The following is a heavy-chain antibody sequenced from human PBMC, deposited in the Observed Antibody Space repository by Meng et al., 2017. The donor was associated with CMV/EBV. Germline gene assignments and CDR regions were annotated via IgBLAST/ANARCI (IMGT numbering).Heavy chain of an antibody. CDR1: GGSCSGYY. CDR3: ARGGSSSSYYNWFDP. J-gene: IGHJ5*02. D-gene: IGHD6-13*01. CDR2: INHSGST. V-gene: IGHV4-34*01. Sequence: YGGSCSGYYWSWIRQPPGKGLEWIGEINHSGSTNYNPSLKSRVTISVDTSKNQFSLKLSSVTAADTAVYYCARGGSSSSYYNWFDPWGQGTLVTVSS.